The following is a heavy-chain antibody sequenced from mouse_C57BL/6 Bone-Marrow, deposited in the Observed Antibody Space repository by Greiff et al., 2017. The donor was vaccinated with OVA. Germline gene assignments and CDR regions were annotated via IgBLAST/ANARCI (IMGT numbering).Heavy chain of an antibody. CDR1: GFSFNTYA. V-gene: IGHV10-1*01. CDR2: IRSKSNNYAT. Sequence: EVQVVESGGGLVQPKGSLKLSCAASGFSFNTYAMNWVRQAPGKGLEWVARIRSKSNNYATYYADSVKDRFTISRDDSESMLYLQMNNLKTEDTAMYYCVRNYGSIHFDYWGQGTTLTVSS. D-gene: IGHD1-1*01. J-gene: IGHJ2*01. CDR3: VRNYGSIHFDY.